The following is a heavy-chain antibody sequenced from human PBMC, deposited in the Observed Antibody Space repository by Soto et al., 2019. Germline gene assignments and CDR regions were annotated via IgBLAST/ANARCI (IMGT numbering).Heavy chain of an antibody. D-gene: IGHD2-15*01. Sequence: SETLSLTCAVSGGSFSAYYWTWIRQPPGRGLEWIGEIDHSGSTNYNPSLEGRVTMSIDTAKNRFPLNVTSVTAADTAVYYCVRGLRYSGMDVWGQGTTVTVSS. V-gene: IGHV4-34*01. J-gene: IGHJ6*02. CDR3: VRGLRYSGMDV. CDR1: GGSFSAYY. CDR2: IDHSGST.